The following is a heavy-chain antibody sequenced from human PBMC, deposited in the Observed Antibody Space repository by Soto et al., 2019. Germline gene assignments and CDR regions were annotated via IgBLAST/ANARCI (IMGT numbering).Heavy chain of an antibody. J-gene: IGHJ4*02. D-gene: IGHD3-10*01. CDR2: ISASDGST. Sequence: QVQLVQSGGEVKKPGASVKVSCKASGYTFLSYGFSWVRQAPGQGLEWMGWISASDGSTNSAQKFKGRVSMTTVTSTSTAYMELRSLTSDDTGVYFCATYYYGSGSYYRFDYWGQGTLVTVSS. CDR3: ATYYYGSGSYYRFDY. CDR1: GYTFLSYG. V-gene: IGHV1-18*01.